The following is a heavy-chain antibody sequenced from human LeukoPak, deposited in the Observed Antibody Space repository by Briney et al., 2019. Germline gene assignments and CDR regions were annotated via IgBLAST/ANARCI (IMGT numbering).Heavy chain of an antibody. CDR1: GFTFSSYA. D-gene: IGHD6-19*01. Sequence: GGSLRLSCAASGFTFSSYAMSWVRQAPGKGLEWVSAISGSGGSTYYADSVKGRFTISRDNSKNTLYLQMNSLRAEDTGVYYCAKVGAVAGNFDYWGQGTLVTVSS. J-gene: IGHJ4*02. CDR3: AKVGAVAGNFDY. V-gene: IGHV3-23*01. CDR2: ISGSGGST.